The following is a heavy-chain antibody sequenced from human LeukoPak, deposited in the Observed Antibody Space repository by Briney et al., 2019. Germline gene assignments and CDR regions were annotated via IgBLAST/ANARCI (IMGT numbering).Heavy chain of an antibody. V-gene: IGHV4-59*08. J-gene: IGHJ6*03. CDR1: GGSISSYY. CDR3: AGYYYDSSGYPHYYYYYMDV. CDR2: IYYSGST. Sequence: ASETLSLTCTVSGGSISSYYWSWIRQPPGKGLEWIGYIYYSGSTNYNPSLKSRVTISVDTSKNQFSLKLSSVTAADTAVYYCAGYYYDSSGYPHYYYYYMDVWGKGTTVTVSS. D-gene: IGHD3-22*01.